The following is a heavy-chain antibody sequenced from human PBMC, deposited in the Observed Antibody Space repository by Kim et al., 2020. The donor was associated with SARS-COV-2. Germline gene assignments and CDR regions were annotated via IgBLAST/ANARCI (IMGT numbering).Heavy chain of an antibody. CDR3: ARGAGLRYFDWLLSVRDTAWDYGMDV. D-gene: IGHD3-9*01. V-gene: IGHV1-18*01. CDR1: GYTFTSYG. CDR2: ISAYNGNT. J-gene: IGHJ6*04. Sequence: ASVKVSCKASGYTFTSYGISWVRQAPGQGLEWMGWISAYNGNTNYAQKLQGRVTMTTDTSTSTAYMELRSLRSDDTAVYYFARGAGLRYFDWLLSVRDTAWDYGMDVWGKGTTVTVSS.